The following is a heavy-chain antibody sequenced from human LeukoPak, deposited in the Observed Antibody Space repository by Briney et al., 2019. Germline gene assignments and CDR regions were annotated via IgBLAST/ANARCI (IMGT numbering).Heavy chain of an antibody. Sequence: PSETLSLTCTVSGYSISSGYYWGWIRQPPGKGLEWIGSIYHSGSTYYNPSLKSRVTISVDTSKNQFSLKLSSVTAADTAVYYCARDKKNGYFDPWGQGTLVTVPS. CDR1: GYSISSGYY. V-gene: IGHV4-38-2*02. J-gene: IGHJ5*02. D-gene: IGHD2-2*03. CDR3: ARDKKNGYFDP. CDR2: IYHSGST.